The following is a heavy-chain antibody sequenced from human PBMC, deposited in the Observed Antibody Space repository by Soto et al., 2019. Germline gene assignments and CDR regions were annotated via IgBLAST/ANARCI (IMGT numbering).Heavy chain of an antibody. CDR2: ISAYNGNT. D-gene: IGHD3-3*01. J-gene: IGHJ5*02. CDR3: ARDQGDYNFWSGYYRWWFDP. CDR1: GYTFTSYG. V-gene: IGHV1-18*01. Sequence: ASVKVSCKASGYTFTSYGISWVRQAPGQGLEWMGWISAYNGNTNYAQKLQGRVTMTTDTSTSTAYMELRSLRSDDTAVYYCARDQGDYNFWSGYYRWWFDPWGQGTLVTVSS.